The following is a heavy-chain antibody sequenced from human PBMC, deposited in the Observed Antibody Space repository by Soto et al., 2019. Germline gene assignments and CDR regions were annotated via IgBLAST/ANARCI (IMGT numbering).Heavy chain of an antibody. CDR2: IIPIFGAS. D-gene: IGHD3-10*01. CDR3: AREESVMGRGVVYYYGMDV. CDR1: GGAFSSYG. Sequence: QVQLMQSGAEVKKPGSSVRVSCKASGGAFSSYGITWVRQAPGQGLEWVGMIIPIFGASHYAQKFQGRVTFTADESTRTAYIELSSLTSEDTAVYYCAREESVMGRGVVYYYGMDVWSQGTTVIVSS. J-gene: IGHJ6*02. V-gene: IGHV1-69*18.